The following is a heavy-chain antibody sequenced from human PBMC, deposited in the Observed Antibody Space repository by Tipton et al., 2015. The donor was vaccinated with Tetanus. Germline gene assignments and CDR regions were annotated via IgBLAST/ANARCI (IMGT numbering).Heavy chain of an antibody. CDR2: IYPGDSDT. CDR1: GYIFTNYW. D-gene: IGHD2-15*01. Sequence: QLVQSGGEVKKHGESLKISCKGSGYIFTNYWIGWVRQKPGKGLEWMGIIYPGDSDTRYSPSFQGQVTISVDKSINTAYLRWSRLKASDTSMFYCARAHCSDGVCNFDFWGQGALVTVAS. J-gene: IGHJ4*02. CDR3: ARAHCSDGVCNFDF. V-gene: IGHV5-51*01.